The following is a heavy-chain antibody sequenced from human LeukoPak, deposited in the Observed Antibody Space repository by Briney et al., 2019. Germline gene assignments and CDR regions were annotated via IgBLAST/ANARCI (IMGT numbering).Heavy chain of an antibody. J-gene: IGHJ4*02. CDR1: GGSIGSSSYY. CDR2: IYYTGST. V-gene: IGHV4-39*01. Sequence: SGTLSLTCTVSGGSIGSSSYYWGWIRQPPGKGLEWIGNIYYTGSTYYNLSLKSRVTISVDTSKNQFSLKVNSVTAADTAVYYCVRRSIASAGMMDYWGQGTLVTVSS. CDR3: VRRSIASAGMMDY. D-gene: IGHD6-13*01.